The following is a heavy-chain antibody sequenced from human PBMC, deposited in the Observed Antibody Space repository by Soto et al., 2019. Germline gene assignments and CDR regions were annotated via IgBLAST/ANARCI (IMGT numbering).Heavy chain of an antibody. CDR2: INPSGGST. J-gene: IGHJ3*02. V-gene: IGHV1-46*01. CDR1: GYTFTSYY. D-gene: IGHD2-15*01. CDR3: ARGGLIVVVVATTPFGI. Sequence: ASVKVFCKASGYTFTSYYMHWVRQAPGQVLEWMGIINPSGGSTSYAQRFQGRVTVTRDTSTSTVYMELSSLRSEDTAVYYCARGGLIVVVVATTPFGIWGQGTMVTVSS.